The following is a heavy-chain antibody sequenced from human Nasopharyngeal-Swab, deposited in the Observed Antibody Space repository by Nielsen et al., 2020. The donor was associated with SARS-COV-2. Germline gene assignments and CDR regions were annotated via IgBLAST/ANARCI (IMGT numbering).Heavy chain of an antibody. CDR3: ARKSGSGSYIGFDP. Sequence: SETLSLTCTGAGCSIDTDYWNWIRQPRGKELEWSGYISYSGATKYNPSLEGRVTISLDTSKNQFFLRLSAVTAADTAVYFCARKSGSGSYIGFDPWGQGTLVTVSS. CDR2: ISYSGAT. D-gene: IGHD3-10*01. V-gene: IGHV4-59*01. CDR1: GCSIDTDY. J-gene: IGHJ5*02.